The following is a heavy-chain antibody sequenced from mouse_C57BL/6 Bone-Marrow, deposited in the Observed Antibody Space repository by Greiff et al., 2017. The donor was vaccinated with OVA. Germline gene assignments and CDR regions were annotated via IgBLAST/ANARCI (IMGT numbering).Heavy chain of an antibody. J-gene: IGHJ2*01. Sequence: EVHLVESGGGLVQPGGSLKLSCAASGFTFSDYYMYWVRQTPEKRLEWVAYISNGGGSTYYPDTVKGRFTISRDHAKNTLYLQMSRLKSEDTAMYYCARQGNDYLDYWGQGTTLTVSS. D-gene: IGHD2-1*01. CDR2: ISNGGGST. V-gene: IGHV5-12*01. CDR3: ARQGNDYLDY. CDR1: GFTFSDYY.